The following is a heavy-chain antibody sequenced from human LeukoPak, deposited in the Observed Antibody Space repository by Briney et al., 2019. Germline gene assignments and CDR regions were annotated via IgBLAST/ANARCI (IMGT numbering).Heavy chain of an antibody. J-gene: IGHJ4*02. V-gene: IGHV3-30-3*01. CDR3: ARDGWSGYYGYYFDY. Sequence: GGSLRLSCAASGFTFSSYAMPWVRQAPGKGLEWVAVISYDGSNKYYADSVKGRFTISRDNSKNTLYLQMNSLRAEDTAVYYCARDGWSGYYGYYFDYWGQGTLVTVSS. CDR2: ISYDGSNK. D-gene: IGHD3-3*01. CDR1: GFTFSSYA.